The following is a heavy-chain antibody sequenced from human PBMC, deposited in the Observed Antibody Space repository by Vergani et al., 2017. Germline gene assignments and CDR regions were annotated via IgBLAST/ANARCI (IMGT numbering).Heavy chain of an antibody. D-gene: IGHD3-22*01. J-gene: IGHJ6*02. CDR1: GYTFTSYY. CDR2: INPSGGST. Sequence: QVQLVQSGAEVKKPGASVKVSCKASGYTFTSYYMHWVRQAPGQGLEWMGIINPSGGSTSYAQKFQGRVTMTRDTSTSTVYMELSSLRSEDTAVYYCARESANYDSSGDNYYYGMDVWGQGTTVTVSS. CDR3: ARESANYDSSGDNYYYGMDV. V-gene: IGHV1-46*01.